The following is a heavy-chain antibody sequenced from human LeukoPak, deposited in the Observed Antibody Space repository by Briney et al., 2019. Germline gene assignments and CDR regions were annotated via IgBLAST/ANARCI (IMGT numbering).Heavy chain of an antibody. CDR2: ISTTSETI. D-gene: IGHD3-22*01. CDR1: GLRFSRYN. V-gene: IGHV3-48*01. Sequence: GGSLRLSCTTSGLRFSRYNFNWVRQAPGKGLEWLSYISTTSETIFYGDSVKGRFNISRDNAKNLLYPQMNSLRAEDTAVYFCATYHDTTGYFKEAFEMWGQGTFVTVSS. CDR3: ATYHDTTGYFKEAFEM. J-gene: IGHJ3*02.